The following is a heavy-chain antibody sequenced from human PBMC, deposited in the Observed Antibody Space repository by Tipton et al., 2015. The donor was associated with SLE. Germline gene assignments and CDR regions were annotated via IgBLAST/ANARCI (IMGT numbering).Heavy chain of an antibody. Sequence: SLRLSCAASGFTFSSYSMNWVRQAPGKGLEWVSSISSSSYIYYADSVKGRFTISRDNAKNSLYLQMNSLRAEDTAVYYCARCPSGYYYGDYWGQGTLVTVSS. CDR2: ISSSSYI. CDR1: GFTFSSYS. J-gene: IGHJ4*02. V-gene: IGHV3-21*01. D-gene: IGHD3-22*01. CDR3: ARCPSGYYYGDY.